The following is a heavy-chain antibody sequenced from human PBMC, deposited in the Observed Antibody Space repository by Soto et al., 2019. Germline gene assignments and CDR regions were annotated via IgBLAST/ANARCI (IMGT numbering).Heavy chain of an antibody. J-gene: IGHJ5*02. Sequence: SESMSLTSTVSCVSVTNGDYYWSWMRQSPGKGLEWIGNIYYSETTRYNPSLNSRLSISIDTSRNQFSLQLTSVTAADTAIYYCARQRRGGYWFDPWGQGTLVTVSS. CDR3: ARQRRGGYWFDP. CDR2: IYYSETT. V-gene: IGHV4-30-4*01. CDR1: CVSVTNGDYY.